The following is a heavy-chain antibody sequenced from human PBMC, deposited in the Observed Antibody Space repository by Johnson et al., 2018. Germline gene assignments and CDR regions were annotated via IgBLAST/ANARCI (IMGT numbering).Heavy chain of an antibody. CDR2: IKSKTDGGTT. V-gene: IGHV3-15*07. J-gene: IGHJ3*02. CDR3: TSARGYYDYEAFDI. CDR1: GFTFSNAW. D-gene: IGHD3-22*01. Sequence: VQLVESGGGVVQPGRSLSLSCAASGFTFSNAWMNWVRQAPGKGLAWVGRIKSKTDGGTTDYAAPVQGRFTISRDDSKNTLYLQMNSLKTGDTAGYYCTSARGYYDYEAFDIWGQGTMVTVSS.